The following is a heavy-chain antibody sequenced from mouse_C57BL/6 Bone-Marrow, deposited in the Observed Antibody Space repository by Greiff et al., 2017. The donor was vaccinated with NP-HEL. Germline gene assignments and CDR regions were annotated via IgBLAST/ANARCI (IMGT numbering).Heavy chain of an antibody. D-gene: IGHD1-2*01. V-gene: IGHV7-3*01. CDR3: ARYPGHYYGAMDY. J-gene: IGHJ4*01. Sequence: EVQGVESGGGLVQPGGSLSLSCAASGFTFTDYYMSWVRQPPGKALEWLGFIRNKANGYTTEYSASVKGRFTISRDKSQSILYRPMNALRAEDSSTYYGARYPGHYYGAMDYWGQGTSVTVSS. CDR1: GFTFTDYY. CDR2: IRNKANGYTT.